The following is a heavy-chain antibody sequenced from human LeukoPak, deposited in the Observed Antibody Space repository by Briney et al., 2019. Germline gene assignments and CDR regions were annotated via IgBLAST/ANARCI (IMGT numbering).Heavy chain of an antibody. CDR2: INPSGGST. CDR1: GYTFTGYY. Sequence: ASVKVSCKASGYTFTGYYMHWVRQAPGQGLEWMGIINPSGGSTSYAQKFQGRVTMTRDTSTSTVYMELSSLRSEDTAVYYCARESAMIVVVRRKGDLDYWGQGTLVTVSS. J-gene: IGHJ4*02. CDR3: ARESAMIVVVRRKGDLDY. V-gene: IGHV1-46*01. D-gene: IGHD3-22*01.